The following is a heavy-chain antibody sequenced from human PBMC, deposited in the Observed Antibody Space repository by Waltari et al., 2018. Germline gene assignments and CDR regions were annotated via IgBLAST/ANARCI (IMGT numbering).Heavy chain of an antibody. Sequence: GGGVVQPGRSLRLACAASGFTFSSYAIHWVRQAPGKGLAWVEMIWYDGSNKYYADSVKGRFTISRDNSKNNLYLQMNSLRSEDTAVYYCARDRGSGSSRNGARAPWRQGTLVSVSS. CDR1: GFTFSSYA. D-gene: IGHD3-16*02. CDR3: ARDRGSGSSRNGARAP. CDR2: IWYDGSNK. V-gene: IGHV3-33*01. J-gene: IGHJ5*02.